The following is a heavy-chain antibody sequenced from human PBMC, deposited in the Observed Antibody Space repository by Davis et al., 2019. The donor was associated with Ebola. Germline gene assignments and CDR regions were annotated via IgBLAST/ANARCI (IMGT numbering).Heavy chain of an antibody. CDR3: ASTSRNYYGSGSYKEGAFDI. CDR1: GGTFSSYA. V-gene: IGHV1-69*13. D-gene: IGHD3-10*01. J-gene: IGHJ3*02. CDR2: IIPIFGTA. Sequence: SVKVSCKASGGTFSSYAISWVRQAPGQGLEWMGGIIPIFGTANYAQKFQGRVTITADESTSTAYMELSSLRSEDTAVYYCASTSRNYYGSGSYKEGAFDIWGQGTMVTVSS.